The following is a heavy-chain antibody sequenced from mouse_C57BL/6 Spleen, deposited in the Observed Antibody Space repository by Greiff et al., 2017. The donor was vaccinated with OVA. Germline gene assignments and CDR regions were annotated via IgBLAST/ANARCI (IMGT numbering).Heavy chain of an antibody. CDR2: ISYSGST. D-gene: IGHD2-1*01. V-gene: IGHV3-1*01. CDR1: GYSITSGYD. Sequence: EVQRVESGPGLVKPSQSLSLTCTVTGYSITSGYDWHWIRPFPGNKLEWMGYISYSGSTNYNPSLKSRISITHDTSKNHFFLQLNSVTTEDTATYYCAREGGNYDFDYWGQGTTLTVSS. J-gene: IGHJ2*01. CDR3: AREGGNYDFDY.